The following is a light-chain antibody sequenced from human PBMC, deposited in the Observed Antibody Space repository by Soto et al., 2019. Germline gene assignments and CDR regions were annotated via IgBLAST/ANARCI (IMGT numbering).Light chain of an antibody. CDR2: VAS. J-gene: IGKJ5*01. CDR3: QVYGPSPPIT. Sequence: EIVLTQSPGTLSLSPGERATLSCRASQTVIRNYLAWYQQKPGQAPRLLIYVASNRATGIPDRFSGSGSGTDFTLTISRLEPEDFAVYYCQVYGPSPPITFGQGTRLEIK. CDR1: QTVIRNY. V-gene: IGKV3-20*01.